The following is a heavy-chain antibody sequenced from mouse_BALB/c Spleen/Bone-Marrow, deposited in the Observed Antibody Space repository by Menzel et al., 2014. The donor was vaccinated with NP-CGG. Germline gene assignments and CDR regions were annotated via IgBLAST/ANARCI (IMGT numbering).Heavy chain of an antibody. Sequence: VQLQESGAELMKPGASVKISCKATGYTFSSYWIEWVKQRPGHGLEWIGEILPGSGNTNYNEKFKDKATFTADTSSNTXXXXLXSLTSEDSAVYYCAREGITTVVEMDYWGQGTSVTVSS. CDR2: ILPGSGNT. V-gene: IGHV1-9*01. CDR3: AREGITTVVEMDY. J-gene: IGHJ4*01. D-gene: IGHD1-1*01. CDR1: GYTFSSYW.